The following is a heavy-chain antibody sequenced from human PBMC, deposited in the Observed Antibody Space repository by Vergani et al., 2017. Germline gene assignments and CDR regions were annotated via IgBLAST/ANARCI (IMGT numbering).Heavy chain of an antibody. CDR1: GYTFTSYA. Sequence: VQLVESGGGLVKPGASVKVSCKASGYTFTSYAMNWVRQAPGQGLEWMGWINTNTGNPTYAQGFTGRFVFSLDTSVSTAYLQISSLKAEDTAVYYCARTGARLHRGEEGYYYGMDVWGQGTTVTVSS. J-gene: IGHJ6*02. CDR2: INTNTGNP. CDR3: ARTGARLHRGEEGYYYGMDV. D-gene: IGHD2-21*01. V-gene: IGHV7-4-1*02.